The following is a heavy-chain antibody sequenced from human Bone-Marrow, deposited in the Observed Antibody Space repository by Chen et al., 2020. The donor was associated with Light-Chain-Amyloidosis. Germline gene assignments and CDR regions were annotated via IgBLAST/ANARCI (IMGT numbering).Heavy chain of an antibody. Sequence: QVQLQESGPGLVKPSGTLSLTCAVSGGSISSSNWWSWVRQPPGKGLEWIGRIYTSGSTNYNPSLKSRVTMSVDTSKNQFSLKLSSVTAADTAVYYCARSSSSWYEEYYYYYYYMDVWGKGTTVTVSS. CDR3: ARSSSSWYEEYYYYYYYMDV. V-gene: IGHV4-4*02. CDR1: GGSISSSNW. CDR2: IYTSGST. D-gene: IGHD6-13*01. J-gene: IGHJ6*03.